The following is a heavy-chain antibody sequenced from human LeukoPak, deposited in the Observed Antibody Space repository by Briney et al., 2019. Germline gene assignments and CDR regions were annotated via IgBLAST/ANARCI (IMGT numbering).Heavy chain of an antibody. CDR3: ARDSGPLDT. J-gene: IGHJ5*02. Sequence: GGSLRLSCAASGFXFSSYGLHWVRQAPGKGLEWVAVIWYDGSNTYYPDSVKGRFTISRDDSKNTLYLQMNSLRAEDTAVYYCARDSGPLDTWGQGTLVTVSS. D-gene: IGHD1-1*01. CDR1: GFXFSSYG. CDR2: IWYDGSNT. V-gene: IGHV3-33*01.